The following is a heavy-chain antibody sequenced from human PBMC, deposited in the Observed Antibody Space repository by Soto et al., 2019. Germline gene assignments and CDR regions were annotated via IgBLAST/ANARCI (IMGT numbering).Heavy chain of an antibody. J-gene: IGHJ5*02. CDR3: ATPPWAILGGDDNGFDP. CDR2: ISGSGGST. CDR1: GFTFSSYA. Sequence: PGGSLRLSCAASGFTFSSYAMSWVRQAPGKGLEWVSAISGSGGSTYYADSVKGRFTISRDNSKNTLYLQMNSLRAEDTAEYKWATPPWAILGGDDNGFDPWGQGTLVTVSS. V-gene: IGHV3-23*01. D-gene: IGHD3-3*01.